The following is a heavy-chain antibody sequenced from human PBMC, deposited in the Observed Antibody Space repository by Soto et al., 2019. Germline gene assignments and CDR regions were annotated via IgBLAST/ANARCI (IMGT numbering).Heavy chain of an antibody. J-gene: IGHJ3*02. V-gene: IGHV4-59*01. CDR2: IYYSGST. D-gene: IGHD3-9*01. CDR3: ARVPRTYYDILTGYLQTDAFDX. Sequence: SETLSLTCTVSGGSISSYYWSWIRQPPGKGLEWIGYIYYSGSTNYNPYLKSRVTISVETSKNQFYLKLSSVTAVDTAVYYCARVPRTYYDILTGYLQTDAFDXWGQGTMVTVS. CDR1: GGSISSYY.